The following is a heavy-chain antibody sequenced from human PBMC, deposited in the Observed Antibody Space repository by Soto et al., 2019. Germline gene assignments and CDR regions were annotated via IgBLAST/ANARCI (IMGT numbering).Heavy chain of an antibody. CDR1: GFTFSSYA. CDR2: ISGSGGST. CDR3: AKVPPGSTYYYYGMDV. D-gene: IGHD6-6*01. J-gene: IGHJ6*02. V-gene: IGHV3-23*01. Sequence: PGGSLRLSCAASGFTFSSYAMSWVRQAPGKGLEWVSAISGSGGSTYYADSVKGRFTISRDNSKNTLYLQMNSLRAEDTAVYYCAKVPPGSTYYYYGMDVWGQGTTVTVSS.